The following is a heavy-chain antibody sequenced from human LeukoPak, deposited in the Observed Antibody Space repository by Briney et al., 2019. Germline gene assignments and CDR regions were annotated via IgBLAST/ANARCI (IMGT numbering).Heavy chain of an antibody. J-gene: IGHJ3*02. V-gene: IGHV3-74*01. CDR3: ARGSSGSFWQAVDI. D-gene: IGHD1-26*01. CDR1: GFTFRTFW. CDR2: ITSDGSST. Sequence: GGSLRLPCAASGFTFRTFWMHWVRQAPGKGLVWVSRITSDGSSTSQAGSVKGRFTISRDNAKNTLYLQMNSLRAEDTAVYYCARGSSGSFWQAVDIWGQGTMDTVSS.